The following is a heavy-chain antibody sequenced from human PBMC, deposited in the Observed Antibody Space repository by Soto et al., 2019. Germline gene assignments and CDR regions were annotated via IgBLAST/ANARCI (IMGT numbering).Heavy chain of an antibody. CDR3: ARHLRAPRAYYYYMDV. CDR2: RYHSGST. J-gene: IGHJ6*03. Sequence: SDTLSLTCTFSGGSISSYYSRWIRQPPEEGLEWIGYRYHSGSTNYNPSLKSRVTISVDTSKNQFSLKLSSVTAADTAVYYCARHLRAPRAYYYYMDVWCKGTTVTVSS. D-gene: IGHD3-16*01. V-gene: IGHV4-59*08. CDR1: GGSISSYY.